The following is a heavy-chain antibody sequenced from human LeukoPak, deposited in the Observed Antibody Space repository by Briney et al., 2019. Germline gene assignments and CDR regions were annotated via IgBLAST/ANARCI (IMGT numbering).Heavy chain of an antibody. CDR1: GFTFSSYG. CDR3: AKGTYGSGTYGAHDY. D-gene: IGHD3-10*01. V-gene: IGHV3-23*01. Sequence: GGSLRLSCAASGFTFSSYGMSWVRQAPGKGLEWVSTISGVGGRTYYADSVKGRFTISRDNSKNTLYLQMNSLRAEDTAVYYCAKGTYGSGTYGAHDYWGQGTLVTVSS. CDR2: ISGVGGRT. J-gene: IGHJ4*02.